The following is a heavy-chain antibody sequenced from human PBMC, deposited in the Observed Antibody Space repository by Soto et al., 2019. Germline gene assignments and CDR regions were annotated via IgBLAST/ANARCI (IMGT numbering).Heavy chain of an antibody. CDR1: GDTFTTYD. V-gene: IGHV1-8*01. CDR2: INPNSGNI. J-gene: IGHJ4*02. Sequence: GASVKVSCKASGDTFTTYDINWVRQATGHGLEWMGWINPNSGNIGYAQRFQGRVTMTRDTAIRTAYMEVSSLRAEDTAVNYCAAGATAAAADLGPDWGQGTLVTVSS. D-gene: IGHD6-13*01. CDR3: AAGATAAAADLGPD.